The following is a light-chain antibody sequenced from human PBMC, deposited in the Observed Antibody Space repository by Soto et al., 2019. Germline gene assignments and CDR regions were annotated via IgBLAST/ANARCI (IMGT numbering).Light chain of an antibody. J-gene: IGKJ4*01. CDR2: DAS. CDR1: QNVRTF. CDR3: QQRSNWPLT. Sequence: DIILTQSPDTLSLSPGERATLSCRASQNVRTFLAWYQQKPGQAPRLLISDASYRATGVPPRFSGSGSGTDFTLTISSLEPEDFAVYYCQQRSNWPLTFGGGTKVDIK. V-gene: IGKV3-11*01.